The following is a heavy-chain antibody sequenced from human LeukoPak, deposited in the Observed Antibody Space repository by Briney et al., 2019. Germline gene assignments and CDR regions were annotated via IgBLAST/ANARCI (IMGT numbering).Heavy chain of an antibody. CDR1: GFTFSSYS. Sequence: GGSLRLSCAASGFTFSSYSMNWVRQAPGKGLEWVSSISSSSSYIYYADSVKGRFTISRDNAKNSLYLQMNSLRAEDTAVYYCARDRGAVAGTIVYFDYWGQGTLVTVSS. V-gene: IGHV3-21*01. CDR3: ARDRGAVAGTIVYFDY. J-gene: IGHJ4*02. D-gene: IGHD6-19*01. CDR2: ISSSSSYI.